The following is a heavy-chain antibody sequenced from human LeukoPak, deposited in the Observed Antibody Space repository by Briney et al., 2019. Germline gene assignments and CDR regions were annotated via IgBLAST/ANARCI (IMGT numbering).Heavy chain of an antibody. D-gene: IGHD1-26*01. CDR3: ARDRSGNRWYPDGFDM. CDR1: GGSISSSNYY. J-gene: IGHJ3*02. CDR2: VYYGSST. Sequence: SETLSLTCTVSGGSISSSNYYWGWSRQPPGKGLEWIASVYYGSSTYYNASLKSRVTISLNTSKNQFSLKLSSVTAADTAVYFCARDRSGNRWYPDGFDMWGQGTVVTVSS. V-gene: IGHV4-39*07.